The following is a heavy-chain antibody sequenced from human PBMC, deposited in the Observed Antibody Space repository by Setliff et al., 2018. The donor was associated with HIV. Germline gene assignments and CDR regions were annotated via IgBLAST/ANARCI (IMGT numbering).Heavy chain of an antibody. Sequence: SETLSLTCTVSGGSVGSGGSYWSWIRQHPGKDLEWIGNIYYNGSSHHNPSLKSRVTISVDTSKNQFSLKLSSVTAADTAMYYCARQTIGDLFIENWGQGTLVTVSS. V-gene: IGHV4-61*08. CDR1: GGSVGSGGSY. CDR3: ARQTIGDLFIEN. J-gene: IGHJ4*02. CDR2: IYYNGSS. D-gene: IGHD1-26*01.